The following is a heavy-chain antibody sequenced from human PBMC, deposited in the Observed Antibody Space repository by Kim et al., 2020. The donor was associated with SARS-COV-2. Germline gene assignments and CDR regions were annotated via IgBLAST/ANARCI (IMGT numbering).Heavy chain of an antibody. CDR1: GFTFSSYW. Sequence: GGSLRLSCAASGFTFSSYWMSWVRQAPGKGLEWVANIKQDGSEKYYVDSVKGRFTISRDNAKNSLYLQMNSLRAEDTAVYYCARTLFGVVIMKPALFDPWGQGTLVTVSS. D-gene: IGHD3-3*01. CDR3: ARTLFGVVIMKPALFDP. V-gene: IGHV3-7*03. CDR2: IKQDGSEK. J-gene: IGHJ5*02.